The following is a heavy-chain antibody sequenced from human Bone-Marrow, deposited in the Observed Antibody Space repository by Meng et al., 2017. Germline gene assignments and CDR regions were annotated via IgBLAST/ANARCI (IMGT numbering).Heavy chain of an antibody. V-gene: IGHV1-18*01. J-gene: IGHJ4*02. CDR2: ISAYNGNT. D-gene: IGHD3-22*01. CDR1: GYTFTSYG. CDR3: ARDPHYYDSSGYFPFDY. Sequence: QGQLVQSGAEVKKPGASVKVSCKASGYTFTSYGISWVRQAPGQGLEWMGWISAYNGNTNYAQKLQGRVTMTTDTSTSTAYMELRSLRPDDTAVYYCARDPHYYDSSGYFPFDYWGQGTLVTVSS.